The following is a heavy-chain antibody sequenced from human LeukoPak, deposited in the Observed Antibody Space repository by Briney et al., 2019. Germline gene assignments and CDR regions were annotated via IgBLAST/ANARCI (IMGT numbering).Heavy chain of an antibody. CDR1: GFTFSGSA. CDR2: IRSKANSYAT. Sequence: QAGGSLRLSCAASGFTFSGSAMHWVRQASGKGLEWVGRIRSKANSYATAYAASVKGRFTISRDDSKNTAYLQMNSLKTEDTAVYYCTRHLDVKAATLDGGGGYWGQGTLVTVSS. CDR3: TRHLDVKAATLDGGGGY. J-gene: IGHJ4*02. V-gene: IGHV3-73*01. D-gene: IGHD2-15*01.